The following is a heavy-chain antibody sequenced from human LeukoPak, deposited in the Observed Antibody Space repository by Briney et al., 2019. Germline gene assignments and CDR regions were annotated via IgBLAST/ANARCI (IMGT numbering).Heavy chain of an antibody. V-gene: IGHV1-2*02. CDR3: ARERYSSSWYY. CDR1: GYTFTNYA. D-gene: IGHD6-13*01. CDR2: INPNSGGT. Sequence: ASVKVSCKASGYTFTNYAINWVRQAPGQGLEWMGWINPNSGGTNYAQKFQGRVTMTRDTSISTAYMELSRLRSDDTAVYYCARERYSSSWYYWGQGTLVTVSS. J-gene: IGHJ4*02.